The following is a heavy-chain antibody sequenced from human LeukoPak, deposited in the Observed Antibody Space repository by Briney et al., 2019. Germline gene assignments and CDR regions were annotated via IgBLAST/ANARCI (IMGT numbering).Heavy chain of an antibody. J-gene: IGHJ4*02. V-gene: IGHV3-23*01. CDR3: AKDSSSYYHAWYYFDY. CDR2: ISGTGVST. D-gene: IGHD3-22*01. CDR1: GFSFSSYA. Sequence: GGSLRLSCAASGFSFSSYAMSWVRQAPGKGLEWVSTISGTGVSTYYAHSVKGRFTISRDNSKNTVYLQIDSLRAEDTALYYCAKDSSSYYHAWYYFDYWGQGSLVTVSS.